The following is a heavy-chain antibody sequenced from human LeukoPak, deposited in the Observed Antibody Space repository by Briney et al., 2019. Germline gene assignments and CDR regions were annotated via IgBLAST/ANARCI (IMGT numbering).Heavy chain of an antibody. CDR1: GFTFSSYW. CDR3: ARVGGVDWSVIDYYMDV. Sequence: GGSLRLSCAASGFTFSSYWMSWVRQAPGKGLEWVANIKQDGSEKYYVDSVKGRFTISRDNAKNSLHLQMNSLRAEDTAVYYCARVGGVDWSVIDYYMDVWGKGTTVTVSS. V-gene: IGHV3-7*01. CDR2: IKQDGSEK. J-gene: IGHJ6*03. D-gene: IGHD3-9*01.